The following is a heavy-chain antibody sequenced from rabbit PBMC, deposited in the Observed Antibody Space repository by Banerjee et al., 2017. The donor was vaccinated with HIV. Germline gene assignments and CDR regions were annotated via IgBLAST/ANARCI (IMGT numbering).Heavy chain of an antibody. CDR2: IDPVFDST. V-gene: IGHV1S7*01. CDR1: GFDFSSYY. CDR3: YSTGGDYYNHNL. D-gene: IGHD7-1*01. Sequence: QLVESGGGLVQPGGSLKLSCKASGFDFSSYYMTWVRQAPGKGLEWIGYIDPVFDSTYYASWVNGRFTISSHNAQNTLYLQLNSLTAADTATYFCYSTGGDYYNHNLWGPGTLVTVS. J-gene: IGHJ4*01.